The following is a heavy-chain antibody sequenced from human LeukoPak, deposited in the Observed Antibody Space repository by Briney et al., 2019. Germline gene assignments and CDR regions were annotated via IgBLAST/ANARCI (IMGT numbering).Heavy chain of an antibody. V-gene: IGHV3-30*02. D-gene: IGHD1-26*01. CDR3: ARNRSGSSDF. CDR2: IRPDGNNK. Sequence: PGGSLRLSCAASGFTFSNYGMHWVRQAPGKGLEWVTFIRPDGNNKYHADSVKGRFTISRDNSKNTLYLQMNSLRGEDTAVYYCARNRSGSSDFWGQGTLVTVSS. CDR1: GFTFSNYG. J-gene: IGHJ4*02.